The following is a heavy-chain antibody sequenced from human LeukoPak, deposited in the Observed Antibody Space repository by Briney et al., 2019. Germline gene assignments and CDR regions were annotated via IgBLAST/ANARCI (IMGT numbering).Heavy chain of an antibody. CDR2: IIEDRSTT. CDR1: GCTLSSNW. CDR3: VRDLGGRSVQ. V-gene: IGHV3-74*01. D-gene: IGHD1-26*01. Sequence: PGGSLRLSCAASGCTLSSNWMHWVRHAPGKGLVWVSRIIEDRSTTNYADSVKGRSTISRDNAKNTRYLQMNSLRAEDTAVYYCVRDLGGRSVQWGQGTLVTVSS. J-gene: IGHJ4*02.